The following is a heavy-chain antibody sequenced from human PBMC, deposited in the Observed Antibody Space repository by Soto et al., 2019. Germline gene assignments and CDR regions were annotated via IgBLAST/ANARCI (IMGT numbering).Heavy chain of an antibody. Sequence: PGGSLRLSYAASGFTFSSYAMSWVRQAPGKGLEWVSAISGSGGSTYYADSVKGRFTISRDNSKNTLYLQMNSLRAEDTAVYYCAKDFLVRDYYYYYGMDVWGQGTTVTVSS. CDR3: AKDFLVRDYYYYYGMDV. V-gene: IGHV3-23*01. CDR1: GFTFSSYA. J-gene: IGHJ6*02. CDR2: ISGSGGST. D-gene: IGHD6-13*01.